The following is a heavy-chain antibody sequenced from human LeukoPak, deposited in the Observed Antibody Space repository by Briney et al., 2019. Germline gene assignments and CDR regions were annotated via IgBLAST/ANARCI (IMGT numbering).Heavy chain of an antibody. CDR2: INHSGST. D-gene: IGHD3-22*01. V-gene: IGHV4-34*01. Sequence: PSETLSLTCAVYGGSFSGHCWSWIRQPPGKGLEWIGEINHSGSTNYNPSLKSRVTISVDTSKNQFSLKLSSVTAADTAVYYCARGRHDSSGYYNRRNWYFDLWGRGILVTVSS. J-gene: IGHJ2*01. CDR1: GGSFSGHC. CDR3: ARGRHDSSGYYNRRNWYFDL.